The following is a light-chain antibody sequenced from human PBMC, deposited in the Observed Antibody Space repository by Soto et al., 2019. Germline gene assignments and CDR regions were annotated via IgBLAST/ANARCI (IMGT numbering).Light chain of an antibody. CDR3: GTWDGSLRNV. Sequence: QSVLTQPPSVSAAPGQKVTISCSGSSSNIGNNYVSWYQQLPGTAPKLLIYENNKRPSGIPDRFSGSKSGTSATLGITGLQTGDEADYYCGTWDGSLRNVFGTGTKVTVL. V-gene: IGLV1-51*02. CDR1: SSNIGNNY. CDR2: ENN. J-gene: IGLJ1*01.